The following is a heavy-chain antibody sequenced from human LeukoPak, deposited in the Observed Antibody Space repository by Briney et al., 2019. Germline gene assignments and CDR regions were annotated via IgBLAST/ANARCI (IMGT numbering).Heavy chain of an antibody. V-gene: IGHV1-2*02. D-gene: IGHD3-10*01. CDR3: ARDHTIELRGVIINYFDY. CDR2: ISPNSGGT. Sequence: GASVKVSCKASGYTFTGYYMHWVRQAPGQGLEWMGWISPNSGGTNYAQKFQGRVTMTTDTSTTTAYMELRSLRSDDTAVYYCARDHTIELRGVIINYFDYWGQGTLVTVSS. CDR1: GYTFTGYY. J-gene: IGHJ4*02.